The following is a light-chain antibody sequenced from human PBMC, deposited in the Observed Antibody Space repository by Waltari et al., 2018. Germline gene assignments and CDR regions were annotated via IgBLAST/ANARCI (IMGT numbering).Light chain of an antibody. CDR3: CSYTGSSTSYG. V-gene: IGLV2-23*01. CDR1: STDLASYNL. J-gene: IGLJ1*01. CDR2: EAT. Sequence: QSALSQPASVSGSPGQSLTITCTGASTDLASYNLVAWYQHHPNRAPQPTIYEATKRPSGISHRFSGAKSGATASLRISGLQADDEADYYCCSYTGSSTSYGCGGGTKVTVL.